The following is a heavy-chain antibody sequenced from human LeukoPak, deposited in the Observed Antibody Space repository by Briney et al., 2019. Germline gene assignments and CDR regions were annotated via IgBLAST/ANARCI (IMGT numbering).Heavy chain of an antibody. D-gene: IGHD6-13*01. CDR3: ARRGIAAAGKSGFYYYGMDV. CDR1: GYSFTSYW. Sequence: LGESLKISRKGSGYSFTSYWICWVRQMPGKGLEWMGRIDPSDSYITYSPSFQGHVTISTDKSISTAYLQWSSLKASDTAMYYCARRGIAAAGKSGFYYYGMDVWGQGTTVTVSS. V-gene: IGHV5-10-1*01. J-gene: IGHJ6*02. CDR2: IDPSDSYI.